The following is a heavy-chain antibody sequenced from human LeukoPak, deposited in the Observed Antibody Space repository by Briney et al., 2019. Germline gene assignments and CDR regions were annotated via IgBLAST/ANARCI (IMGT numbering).Heavy chain of an antibody. V-gene: IGHV3-23*01. CDR3: AKYHSLITFGGVIVY. J-gene: IGHJ4*02. Sequence: PGGSLRLSCAASGFIFSNHAMSWVRQTPGKGLEWVSAIGGSGDSTYYADSVKGRFTISRDTSKYTLYLQMNSLRAEDTAVYYCAKYHSLITFGGVIVYWGQGTLVTVSS. CDR1: GFIFSNHA. D-gene: IGHD3-16*02. CDR2: IGGSGDST.